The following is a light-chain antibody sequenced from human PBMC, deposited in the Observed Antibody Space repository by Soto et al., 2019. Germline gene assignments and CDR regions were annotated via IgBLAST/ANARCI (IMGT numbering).Light chain of an antibody. Sequence: QSALTQPASVSGSPGQSITISCTGTSNDVGAYNYVSWYQQHPGKAPKLMIYEVSNRPSGVSNRFSGSKSGYTASLTISELQAEDEADYYCTSFTSSSTWVFGGGTKVTVL. CDR2: EVS. J-gene: IGLJ3*02. V-gene: IGLV2-14*03. CDR3: TSFTSSSTWV. CDR1: SNDVGAYNY.